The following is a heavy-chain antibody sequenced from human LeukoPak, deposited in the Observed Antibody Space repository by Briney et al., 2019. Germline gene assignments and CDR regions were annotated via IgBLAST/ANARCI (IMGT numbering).Heavy chain of an antibody. Sequence: GGSLRLSCAASGFIFSTYGMHWVRQAPGKGLEWVAFIRFDGINKNYADSVKGRFTISRDNSKNTLYLNMNSLGAEDTGVYYCAKDTARDTRGWFDPWGQGTLVTVSS. D-gene: IGHD5-18*01. CDR2: IRFDGINK. J-gene: IGHJ5*02. V-gene: IGHV3-30*02. CDR1: GFIFSTYG. CDR3: AKDTARDTRGWFDP.